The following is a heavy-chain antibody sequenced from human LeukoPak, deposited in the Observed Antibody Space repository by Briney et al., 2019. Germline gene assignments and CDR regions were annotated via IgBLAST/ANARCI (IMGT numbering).Heavy chain of an antibody. J-gene: IGHJ4*02. V-gene: IGHV3-20*04. CDR3: ARSSNYYGSGTYYNAPIDH. Sequence: GGSLRLSCTGSGFTFDDYGMSWVRQAPGKGLEWVSGISCNAGSTGYADSVRGRFTICRDNAKRSLYLQMNSLRAEDTALYYCARSSNYYGSGTYYNAPIDHWGQGTVVTVS. D-gene: IGHD3-10*01. CDR2: ISCNAGST. CDR1: GFTFDDYG.